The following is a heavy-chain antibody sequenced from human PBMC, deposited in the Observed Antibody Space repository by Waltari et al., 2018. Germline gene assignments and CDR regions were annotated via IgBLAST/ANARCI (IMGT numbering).Heavy chain of an antibody. D-gene: IGHD6-13*01. V-gene: IGHV3-48*04. CDR2: ISSSSSTI. Sequence: EVQLVESGGGLVQPGGSLRLSCAASGFTFSSYSMNWVRQAPGKGLDWVSYISSSSSTICYAASVKGRFTHSRDNAKNSLYLKMNSLRAEDTAVYYCARDEGGAIAAAGTGFDYWGQGTLVTVSS. CDR1: GFTFSSYS. J-gene: IGHJ4*02. CDR3: ARDEGGAIAAAGTGFDY.